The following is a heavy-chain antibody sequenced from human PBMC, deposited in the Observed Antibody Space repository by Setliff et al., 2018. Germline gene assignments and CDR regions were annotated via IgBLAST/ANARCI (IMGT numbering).Heavy chain of an antibody. D-gene: IGHD3-9*01. V-gene: IGHV3-53*01. Sequence: GGSLRLSCAVSGFTFSGYAVHWVRQASGKGLEWVSVIYSGGSTYYADSVKGRFTISRDNSKNTLYLQMNSLRAEDTAVYYCASSLPQLFDWSLSPFDFWGQGTLVTVSS. J-gene: IGHJ4*02. CDR1: GFTFSGYA. CDR3: ASSLPQLFDWSLSPFDF. CDR2: IYSGGST.